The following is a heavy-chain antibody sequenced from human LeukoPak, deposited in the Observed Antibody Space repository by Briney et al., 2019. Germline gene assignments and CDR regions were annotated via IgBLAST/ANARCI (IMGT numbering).Heavy chain of an antibody. CDR1: GGSISSSSYY. Sequence: PSETLSLTCTVSGGSISSSSYYWGWIRQPPGKGLEWIGSIYYSGSTYYNPSLKSRVTISVDTSKNQFSLKLSSVTAADTAVYYCARAATAAGTSWFDPRGQGTLVTVSS. CDR2: IYYSGST. V-gene: IGHV4-39*01. D-gene: IGHD6-13*01. J-gene: IGHJ5*02. CDR3: ARAATAAGTSWFDP.